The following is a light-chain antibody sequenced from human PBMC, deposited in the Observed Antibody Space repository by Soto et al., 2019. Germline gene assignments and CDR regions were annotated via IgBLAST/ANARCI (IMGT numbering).Light chain of an antibody. J-gene: IGKJ1*01. V-gene: IGKV3-20*01. CDR2: GAS. CDR3: QQYGSSPRT. CDR1: QSMSTSY. Sequence: EIVLTQSPGTLSLSPGERATLSCRASQSMSTSYLAWYQQKPGQAPRLLIFGASTRAAGFPDRFSGSGSGTDFTLTISRLDPEDFAVYYCQQYGSSPRTFGQGTKV.